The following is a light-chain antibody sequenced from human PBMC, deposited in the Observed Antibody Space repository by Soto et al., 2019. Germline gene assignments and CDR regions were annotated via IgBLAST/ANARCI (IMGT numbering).Light chain of an antibody. CDR2: LGS. Sequence: DVVMTQSPLSLPVTPGEPASISCRSSQSLLYTNGYNYLDWYLQKPGQSPQLLVYLGSYRASGVPDMFTGSGSGTDFTLKISRVEAEDVGVYYCMQARQTPFTFGPGTKV. V-gene: IGKV2-28*01. CDR1: QSLLYTNGYNY. J-gene: IGKJ3*01. CDR3: MQARQTPFT.